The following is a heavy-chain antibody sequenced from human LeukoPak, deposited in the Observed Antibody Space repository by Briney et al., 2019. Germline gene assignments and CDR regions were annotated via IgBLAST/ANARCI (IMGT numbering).Heavy chain of an antibody. Sequence: GGSLRLSCAASGFTFSSYWMHWVRQAPGKGLVWVSRINTDGSSTSYADSVKGRFTISRDNSKNTLYLQMNSLRAEDTAVYYCARDRVGTQGEYYFDYWGQGTLVTVSS. V-gene: IGHV3-74*01. CDR2: INTDGSST. D-gene: IGHD1-26*01. CDR3: ARDRVGTQGEYYFDY. J-gene: IGHJ4*02. CDR1: GFTFSSYW.